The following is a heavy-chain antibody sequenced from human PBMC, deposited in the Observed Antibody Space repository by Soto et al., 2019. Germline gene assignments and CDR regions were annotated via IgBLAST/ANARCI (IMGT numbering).Heavy chain of an antibody. D-gene: IGHD5-18*01. CDR2: IYYSGST. J-gene: IGHJ4*02. Sequence: QVQLQESGPGLVKPSDTLSLTCAVSGYSISISNWWGWIRQPPGKGLEWIGYIYYSGSTYYNPSLKCRVTISVAPSTNQFSLTLSSVTAVETAVYYCGFPSDIRSAMVTYGDYWGRGTLVTVSS. CDR3: GFPSDIRSAMVTYGDY. V-gene: IGHV4-28*01. CDR1: GYSISISNW.